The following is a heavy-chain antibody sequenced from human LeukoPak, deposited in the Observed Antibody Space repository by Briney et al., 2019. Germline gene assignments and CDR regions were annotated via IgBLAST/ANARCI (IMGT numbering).Heavy chain of an antibody. V-gene: IGHV3-30*01. J-gene: IGHJ4*02. CDR1: GFTFSSYA. CDR3: ARDGNYDFWSGFFDY. CDR2: ISYDGSNK. D-gene: IGHD3-3*01. Sequence: GGSLRLSCAASGFTFSSYAMHWVRQALGKGLEWVAVISYDGSNKYYAGSVKGRFTISRDNSKNTLYLQMNSLRAEDTAVYYCARDGNYDFWSGFFDYWGQGTLVTVSS.